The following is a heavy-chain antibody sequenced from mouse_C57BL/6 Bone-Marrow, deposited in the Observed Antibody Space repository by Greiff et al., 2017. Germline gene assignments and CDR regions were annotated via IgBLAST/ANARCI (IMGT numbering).Heavy chain of an antibody. V-gene: IGHV1-76*01. J-gene: IGHJ2*01. CDR2: IYPGSGNT. D-gene: IGHD1-1*01. Sequence: QVQLQQSGAELVRPGASVKLSCKASGYTFTDYYINWVEQRPGQGLEWIARIYPGSGNTYYNEKFKGKATLTAEKSSSTAYMQLSSLTSEDSAVYFCARSYYYGSRRVYFDYWGQGTTLTVSS. CDR3: ARSYYYGSRRVYFDY. CDR1: GYTFTDYY.